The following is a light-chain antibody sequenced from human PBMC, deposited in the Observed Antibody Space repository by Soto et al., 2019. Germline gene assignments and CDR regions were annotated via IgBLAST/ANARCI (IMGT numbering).Light chain of an antibody. Sequence: DIQMTQSPSTLSASVGDGVTITCRASQSIGSGLAWYQQKPGQAPKLLIYKATNLQTGVPSRFSGSGSGTDLSLSISSLQPVDSATDYCQQYTDFQYTFGQGTKVEI. CDR1: QSIGSG. V-gene: IGKV1-5*03. CDR3: QQYTDFQYT. CDR2: KAT. J-gene: IGKJ2*01.